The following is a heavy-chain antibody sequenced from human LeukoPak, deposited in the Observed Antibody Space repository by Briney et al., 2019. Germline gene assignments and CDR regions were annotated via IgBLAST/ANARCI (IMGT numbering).Heavy chain of an antibody. V-gene: IGHV3-23*01. J-gene: IGHJ3*02. CDR3: AKVGITMIVVVHDAFDI. CDR1: GFTFSSYA. CDR2: ISGSGGST. Sequence: GGSLRLPCAASGFTFSSYAMSWVRQAPGKGLEWVSAISGSGGSTYYADSVKGRFTISRDNSKNTLYLQMNSLRAEDTAVYYCAKVGITMIVVVHDAFDIWGQGTMVTVSS. D-gene: IGHD3-22*01.